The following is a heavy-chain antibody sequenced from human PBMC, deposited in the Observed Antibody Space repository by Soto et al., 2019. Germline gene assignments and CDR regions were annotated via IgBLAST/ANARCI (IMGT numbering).Heavy chain of an antibody. D-gene: IGHD3-3*01. J-gene: IGHJ5*02. V-gene: IGHV4-4*07. CDR3: ARDRLYDFLGTWFDP. CDR1: GGSISSCY. CDR2: IYTSGST. Sequence: SETLSLTCTVSGGSISSCYWSWIRQPSGKGLEWIGRIYTSGSTNYNPSLKSRVTMSVDTSKNQFSLKLSSVTAADTAVYYCARDRLYDFLGTWFDPWGQGTLVTVSS.